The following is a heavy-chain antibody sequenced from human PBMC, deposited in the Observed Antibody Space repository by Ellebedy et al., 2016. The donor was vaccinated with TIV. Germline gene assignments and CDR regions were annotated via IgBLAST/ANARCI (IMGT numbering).Heavy chain of an antibody. D-gene: IGHD2-8*01. V-gene: IGHV3-21*01. CDR3: ARARMVGPGVTGGMDV. CDR2: ISSSSSYI. J-gene: IGHJ6*02. CDR1: GFTFSSYS. Sequence: GESLKISCAASGFTFSSYSMNWVRQAPGKGLEWVSSISSSSSYIYYADSVKGRFTISRDNAKNSLYLQMNSLRAEDTAVYYCARARMVGPGVTGGMDVWGQGTTVTVSS.